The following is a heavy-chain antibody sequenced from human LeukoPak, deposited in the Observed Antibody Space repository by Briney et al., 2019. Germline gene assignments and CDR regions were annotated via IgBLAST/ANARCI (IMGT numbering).Heavy chain of an antibody. V-gene: IGHV1-69*06. CDR3: ARNPLSTGEVSSWYNWFDP. J-gene: IGHJ5*02. D-gene: IGHD6-13*01. Sequence: SVKVSCKASGGTFSSYAISWVRQAPGQGLEWMGGIIPIFGTANYAQKFQGRVTITADKSTSTSYMELSSLRSEDTAVYYCARNPLSTGEVSSWYNWFDPWGQGTLVTVSS. CDR2: IIPIFGTA. CDR1: GGTFSSYA.